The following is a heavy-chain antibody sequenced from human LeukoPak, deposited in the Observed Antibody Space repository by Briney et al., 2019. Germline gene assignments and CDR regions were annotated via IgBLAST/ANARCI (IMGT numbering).Heavy chain of an antibody. Sequence: PGGSLRLSCAASGFTFSSYGMHWVRQTPGEGLEWVAAIYYDGSSEYYVDSVKGRFTISRDNSNNTLYLQMNSLRAEDTGVYYCARALSGYSTDWAFDPWGQGSPVTVSS. CDR3: ARALSGYSTDWAFDP. D-gene: IGHD6-13*01. CDR2: IYYDGSSE. V-gene: IGHV3-33*01. CDR1: GFTFSSYG. J-gene: IGHJ5*02.